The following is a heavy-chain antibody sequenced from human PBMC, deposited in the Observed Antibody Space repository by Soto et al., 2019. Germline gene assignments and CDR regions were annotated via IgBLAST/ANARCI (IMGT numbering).Heavy chain of an antibody. CDR3: AGATGRY. J-gene: IGHJ4*02. CDR1: GFTVSSNY. Sequence: EVQLVETGGGLIQPGGSLRLSGTASGFTVSSNYMTWVRKAPGKGLEWVSVIYSGGNTYYADSVKGRFTSSRDKSKNTLYLQMNSLRAEDTAVYYCAGATGRYWGQGTLVTVSS. CDR2: IYSGGNT. D-gene: IGHD1-1*01. V-gene: IGHV3-53*02.